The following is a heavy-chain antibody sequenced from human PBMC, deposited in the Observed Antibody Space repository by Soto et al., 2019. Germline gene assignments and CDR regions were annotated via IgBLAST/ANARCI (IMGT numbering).Heavy chain of an antibody. CDR3: AKVRVGGSGCYYGAHDY. Sequence: VGSLRLSCAPSRFTFSSYAMNWVRQAPGKGLDVISAISGSGGSTYYADSVKGRFTISRDNSKNTVYLQMNSLRAEDTAVYYCAKVRVGGSGCYYGAHDYWGQGTLVTVSS. D-gene: IGHD6-19*01. CDR1: RFTFSSYA. V-gene: IGHV3-23*01. CDR2: ISGSGGST. J-gene: IGHJ4*02.